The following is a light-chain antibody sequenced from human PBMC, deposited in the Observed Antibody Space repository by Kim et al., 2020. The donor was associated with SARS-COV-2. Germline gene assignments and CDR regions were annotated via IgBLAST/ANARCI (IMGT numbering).Light chain of an antibody. V-gene: IGLV1-44*01. CDR2: DCN. Sequence: QRVTLSCSGCSSRIGINDVNWYQQLQGPAPTPLIFDCNQRPSGVPDRVSGSKSGTSASLAISGLQSEDEADYFCASWDDSLTGFVLGTGTKVTVL. CDR1: SSRIGIND. CDR3: ASWDDSLTGFV. J-gene: IGLJ1*01.